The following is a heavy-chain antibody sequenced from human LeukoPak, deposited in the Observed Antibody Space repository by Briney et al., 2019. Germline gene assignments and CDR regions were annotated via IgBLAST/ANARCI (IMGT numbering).Heavy chain of an antibody. CDR3: ARGRASHFDY. D-gene: IGHD2-2*01. V-gene: IGHV4-34*01. CDR2: INHSGST. Sequence: PSETLSLTCAVYGGSFSGYYWSWIRQPPGKGLEWIGEINHSGSTNYNPSLKSRVTISVDTPKNQFSLKLSSVTAADTAVYYCARGRASHFDYWGHGTLVTVSS. J-gene: IGHJ4*01. CDR1: GGSFSGYY.